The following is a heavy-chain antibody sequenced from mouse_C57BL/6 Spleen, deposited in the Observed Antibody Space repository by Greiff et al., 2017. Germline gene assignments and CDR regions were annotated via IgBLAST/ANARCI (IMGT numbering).Heavy chain of an antibody. CDR1: GFTFSSYA. CDR2: ISDGGSYT. J-gene: IGHJ4*01. D-gene: IGHD2-4*01. CDR3: ARATMITTTGYAMDY. Sequence: DVKLVESGGGLVKPGGSLKLSCAASGFTFSSYAMSWVRQTPEKRLEWVATISDGGSYTYYPDNVKGRFTISRDNAKNNLYLQMSHLKSEDTAMYYCARATMITTTGYAMDYWGQGTSVTVSS. V-gene: IGHV5-4*03.